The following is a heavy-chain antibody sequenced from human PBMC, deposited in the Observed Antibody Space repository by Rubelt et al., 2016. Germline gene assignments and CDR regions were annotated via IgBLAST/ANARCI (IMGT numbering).Heavy chain of an antibody. J-gene: IGHJ4*02. D-gene: IGHD2-2*01. CDR2: ISSRSSTI. CDR3: ATQGYCSSTSCYGAY. CDR1: GFTFSSYS. Sequence: EVQLVESGGGLVQPGGSLRLSCAASGFTFSSYSMNWVRQAPGKGLEWVSYISSRSSTIYYAESVKGRCTISRDNAKNSLYLQMNSLRDEDTAVYYCATQGYCSSTSCYGAYWGQGTLVTVSS. V-gene: IGHV3-48*02.